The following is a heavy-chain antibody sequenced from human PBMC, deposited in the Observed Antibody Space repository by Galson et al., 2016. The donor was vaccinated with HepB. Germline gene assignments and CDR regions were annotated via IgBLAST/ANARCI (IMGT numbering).Heavy chain of an antibody. V-gene: IGHV3-7*02. J-gene: IGHJ6*02. CDR2: IKQDGSEK. D-gene: IGHD3-22*01. Sequence: SLRLSCAVSGFNVRNNYMSWVRQAPGKGLEWVANIKQDGSEKDYVKSVKGRFTISRDNAKNSLYLQMNGLRVEDTAVYYCATSRDSSNWVAYYYNMDVWGQGTTVIVSS. CDR3: ATSRDSSNWVAYYYNMDV. CDR1: GFNVRNNY.